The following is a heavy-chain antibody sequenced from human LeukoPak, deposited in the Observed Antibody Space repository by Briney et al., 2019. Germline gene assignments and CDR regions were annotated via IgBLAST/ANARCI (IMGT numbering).Heavy chain of an antibody. CDR2: IYSRGST. D-gene: IGHD3-10*01. CDR3: ASGGLGARKYYSDPFDY. CDR1: GFTVSSNY. V-gene: IGHV3-53*01. Sequence: PGGSLRLSCAASGFTVSSNYMSWVRQAPERGLEWVSIIYSRGSTYYADSVKGRFTISRDDSKNTVYLQMNRLRGEDAGVYYCASGGLGARKYYSDPFDYWGQGTLVTVSS. J-gene: IGHJ4*02.